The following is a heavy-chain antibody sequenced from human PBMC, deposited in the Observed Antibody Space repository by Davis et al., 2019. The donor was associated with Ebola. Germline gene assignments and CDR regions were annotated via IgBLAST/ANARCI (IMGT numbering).Heavy chain of an antibody. Sequence: ASVKVSCKASGYTFTSYGISWVRQAPGQGLEWMGMINPNDGRTIYAQKFQGRVTVTRDTSTSTVYMELSSLRSEDTAVYYCASNYYGSGSYYYYYYGMDVWGKGTTVTVSS. V-gene: IGHV1-46*01. CDR2: INPNDGRT. CDR1: GYTFTSYG. J-gene: IGHJ6*04. CDR3: ASNYYGSGSYYYYYYGMDV. D-gene: IGHD3-10*01.